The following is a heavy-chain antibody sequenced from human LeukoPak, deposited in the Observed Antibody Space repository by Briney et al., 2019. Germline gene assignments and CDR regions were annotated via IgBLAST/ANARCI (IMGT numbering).Heavy chain of an antibody. D-gene: IGHD5-24*01. CDR3: ARGEQDMATMSIDY. CDR2: SSSGSSTI. J-gene: IGHJ4*02. Sequence: GGSLRLSCAASGFTFSTYAMNWVRQAPGKGLEWVSYSSSGSSTIYYADSVKGRFTISRDNAKDSLYLQMHSQRAEDTAVYYCARGEQDMATMSIDYWGQGALVTVSS. V-gene: IGHV3-48*04. CDR1: GFTFSTYA.